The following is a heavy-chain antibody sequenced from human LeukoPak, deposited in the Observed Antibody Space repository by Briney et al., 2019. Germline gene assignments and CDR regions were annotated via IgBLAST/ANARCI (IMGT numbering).Heavy chain of an antibody. CDR3: ARAGYSSGWYYFDY. V-gene: IGHV3-21*01. CDR2: ISSSSSYI. D-gene: IGHD6-19*01. Sequence: GGSLRLSCAASGFTFSSYSMNWVRQAPGKGLEWVSSISSSSSYIYYADSVEGRFTISRDNAKNSLYLQMNSLRAEDTAVYYCARAGYSSGWYYFDYWGQGTLVTVSS. J-gene: IGHJ4*02. CDR1: GFTFSSYS.